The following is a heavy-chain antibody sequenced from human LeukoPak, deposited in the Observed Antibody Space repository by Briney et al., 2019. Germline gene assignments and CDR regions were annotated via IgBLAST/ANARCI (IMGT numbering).Heavy chain of an antibody. CDR2: IYYNGAT. CDR3: ARGHTRSWYLDF. Sequence: SETLSLTCTVSSGSISNYYWNWIRQPPGKGLEWIGFIYYNGATNYSPSLKSRVTLSVDTSKNQFSLKLRSVTAADTAVYYCARGHTRSWYLDFWGQGTLVTVSS. CDR1: SGSISNYY. J-gene: IGHJ4*02. V-gene: IGHV4-59*01. D-gene: IGHD6-13*01.